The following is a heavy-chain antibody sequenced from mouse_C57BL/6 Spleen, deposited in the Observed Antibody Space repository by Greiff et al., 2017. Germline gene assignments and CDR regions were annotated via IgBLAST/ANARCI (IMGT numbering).Heavy chain of an antibody. D-gene: IGHD2-1*01. J-gene: IGHJ2*01. CDR1: GFTFSSYG. CDR2: ISSGGSYT. V-gene: IGHV5-6*01. Sequence: EVKLVESGGDLVKPGGSLKLSCAASGFTFSSYGMSWVRQTPDKRLEWVATISSGGSYTYYPDSVKGRFTISRDNAKNTLYLQMSSLKSEDTAMYYCARHEGGKYGYWGQGTTLTVSS. CDR3: ARHEGGKYGY.